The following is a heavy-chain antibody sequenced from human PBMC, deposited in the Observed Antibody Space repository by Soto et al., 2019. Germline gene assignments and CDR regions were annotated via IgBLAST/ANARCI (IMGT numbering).Heavy chain of an antibody. CDR1: GYTFTSYA. V-gene: IGHV1-3*01. J-gene: IGHJ6*02. D-gene: IGHD1-26*01. CDR3: AGALEGGKWDYYGMDV. Sequence: ASVKVSCKASGYTFTSYAMHWVRQAPGQRLEWMGWINAGNGNTKYSQKFQGRVTITRDTSASTAYMELSSLRSEDTAVYYCAGALEGGKWDYYGMDVWGQGTTVTVS. CDR2: INAGNGNT.